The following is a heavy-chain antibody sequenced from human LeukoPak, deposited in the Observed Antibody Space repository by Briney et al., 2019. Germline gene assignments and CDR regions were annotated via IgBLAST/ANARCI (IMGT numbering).Heavy chain of an antibody. Sequence: GESLKISCKGSGYSFTSYRIGYVRQMPGQGLEWLGNIYPGDSDTRYSPSFPVQVTVTADKSISTDYLQLSLLTASDTAMYYCARLVNGYNPFEYWGQGTLVTVSS. CDR2: IYPGDSDT. V-gene: IGHV5-51*01. CDR3: ARLVNGYNPFEY. J-gene: IGHJ4*02. CDR1: GYSFTSYR. D-gene: IGHD5-24*01.